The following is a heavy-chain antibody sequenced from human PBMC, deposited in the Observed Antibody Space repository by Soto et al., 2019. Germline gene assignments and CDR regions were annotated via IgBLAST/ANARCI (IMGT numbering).Heavy chain of an antibody. J-gene: IGHJ3*02. D-gene: IGHD1-26*01. CDR1: GFTFSSYW. V-gene: IGHV3-7*01. Sequence: EVQLVESGGGLVQPGGSLRLSCVASGFTFSSYWMSWVRQAPGKGLEWVANIKRDGSDKYYVDSVKGRFTISRDNAKKPLYLQISRLRVEDSAVYYCAREPSEVGDAFDIWGQGTMVTVSS. CDR3: AREPSEVGDAFDI. CDR2: IKRDGSDK.